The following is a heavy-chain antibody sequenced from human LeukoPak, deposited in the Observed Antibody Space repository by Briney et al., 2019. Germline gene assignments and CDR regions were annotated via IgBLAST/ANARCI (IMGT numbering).Heavy chain of an antibody. V-gene: IGHV3-30*18. CDR3: AKDMVAAAGVLTYYYTTTVWTS. CDR1: GFTFSSYG. Sequence: GGSLRLSCAASGFTFSSYGMHWVRQAPGKGLEWVAVISYDGSNKYYADSVKGRFTISRDNSKNTLYLQMNSLRAEDTAVYYCAKDMVAAAGVLTYYYTTTVWTSGAKGPRSPSPQ. CDR2: ISYDGSNK. J-gene: IGHJ6*04. D-gene: IGHD6-13*01.